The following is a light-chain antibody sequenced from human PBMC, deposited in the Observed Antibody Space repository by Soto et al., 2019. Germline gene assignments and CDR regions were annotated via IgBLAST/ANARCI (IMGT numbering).Light chain of an antibody. Sequence: DIVMTQSPATLSVSPGERATLSCRASQSISSNLAWYQQKPGQAPRLLMFRTSSRATGFPARFSGSGSGTEFNLTISSLQSEDFGVYYCQQYNNWPSFGQGTKV. CDR3: QQYNNWPS. CDR1: QSISSN. J-gene: IGKJ1*01. CDR2: RTS. V-gene: IGKV3-15*01.